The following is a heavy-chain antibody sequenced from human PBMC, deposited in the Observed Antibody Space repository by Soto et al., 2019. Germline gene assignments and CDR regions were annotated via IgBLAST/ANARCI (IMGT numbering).Heavy chain of an antibody. CDR1: GGPYNSFA. V-gene: IGHV1-69*01. CDR2: IIPVFGTA. Sequence: QAQLVQSGAEVQKPGSSVKVSCKASGGPYNSFAISWVRQAPGQGLEWIGGIIPVFGTATYAQKFKGRVTITAEESTSTAYMALSSLTSEDTAVYYCARFLGGAGSYYDGQNYNYYNGMDVWGQGTTVTVSS. CDR3: ARFLGGAGSYYDGQNYNYYNGMDV. J-gene: IGHJ6*02. D-gene: IGHD3-10*01.